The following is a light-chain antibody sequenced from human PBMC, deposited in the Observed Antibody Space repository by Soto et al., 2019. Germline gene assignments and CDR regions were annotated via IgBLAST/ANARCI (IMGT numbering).Light chain of an antibody. CDR1: SSDVGGYKY. Sequence: QSVLTQPASVSGSPGQSITISCTGTSSDVGGYKYVSWYQQHPGKAPKLMIYEVSNRPSGVSNRFSGSKSGDTASLTISGLQGEDEATYYCSSYTSDHTYVFGTGTKLTVL. V-gene: IGLV2-14*03. J-gene: IGLJ1*01. CDR2: EVS. CDR3: SSYTSDHTYV.